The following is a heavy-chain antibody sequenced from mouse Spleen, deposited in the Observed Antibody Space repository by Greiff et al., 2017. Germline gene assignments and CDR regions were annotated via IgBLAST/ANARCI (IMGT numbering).Heavy chain of an antibody. CDR1: GFTFSSYA. CDR3: TRDQGPYGYGDAMDY. CDR2: ISSGGDYI. Sequence: EVKLMESGEGLVKPGGSLKLSCAASGFTFSSYAMSWVRQTPEKRLEWVAYISSGGDYIYYADTVKGRFTISRDNARNTLYLQMSSLKSEDTAMYYCTRDQGPYGYGDAMDYWGQGTSVTVSS. V-gene: IGHV5-9-1*02. D-gene: IGHD2-2*01. J-gene: IGHJ4*01.